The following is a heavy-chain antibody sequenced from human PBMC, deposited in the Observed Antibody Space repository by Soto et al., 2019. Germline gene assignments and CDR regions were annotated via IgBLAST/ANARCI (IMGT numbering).Heavy chain of an antibody. Sequence: SETLSLTCTVSGGSISSYYWSWIRQPPGKGLEWIGYIYYSGSTNYNPSLKSRVTISVDTSKNQFSLKLSSVTAADTAVYYCARGSFTYDFWSGYYRLVGGIADYHYFMYFWDRRPSVPGSS. V-gene: IGHV4-59*01. CDR2: IYYSGST. CDR1: GGSISSYY. J-gene: IGHJ6*03. CDR3: ARGSFTYDFWSGYYRLVGGIADYHYFMYF. D-gene: IGHD3-3*01.